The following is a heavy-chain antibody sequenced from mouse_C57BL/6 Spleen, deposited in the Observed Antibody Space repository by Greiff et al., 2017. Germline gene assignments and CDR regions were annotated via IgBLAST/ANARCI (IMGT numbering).Heavy chain of an antibody. CDR1: GYSITSGYY. D-gene: IGHD2-4*01. CDR2: ISYDGSN. Sequence: EVQRVESGPGLVKPSQSLSLTCSVTGYSITSGYYWNWIRQFPGNKLEWMGYISYDGSNNYNPSLKNRISITRDTSKNQFFLKLNSVTTEDTATYYCATIYYDYDGGFFAYWGQGTLVTVSA. V-gene: IGHV3-6*01. J-gene: IGHJ3*01. CDR3: ATIYYDYDGGFFAY.